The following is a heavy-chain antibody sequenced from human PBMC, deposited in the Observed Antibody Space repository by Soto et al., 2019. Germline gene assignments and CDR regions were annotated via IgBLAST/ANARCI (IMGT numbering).Heavy chain of an antibody. CDR3: AREPGTNSHYYGSGSYYNYPKYFQH. V-gene: IGHV1-3*01. CDR2: INAGNGNT. D-gene: IGHD3-10*01. J-gene: IGHJ1*01. Sequence: GASVKVSCKASGYTFTSYAMHWVRQAPGQRLEWMGWINAGNGNTKYSQKFQGRVTITRDTSASTAYMELSSLRSEDTAVYYCAREPGTNSHYYGSGSYYNYPKYFQHWGQGTLVTVSS. CDR1: GYTFTSYA.